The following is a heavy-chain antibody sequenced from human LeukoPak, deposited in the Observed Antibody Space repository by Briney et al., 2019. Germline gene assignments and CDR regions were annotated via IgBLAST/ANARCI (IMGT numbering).Heavy chain of an antibody. J-gene: IGHJ6*03. CDR1: GYSISTGYY. CDR3: ARIYCGGDCRGYYYHYYMDV. D-gene: IGHD2-21*02. CDR2: FYHGGST. Sequence: SETLSLTCTVSGYSISTGYYWDWIRQPPGKGLEWIGTFYHGGSTYYNPSLKSRVTISVDTSKNQFSLNLTSVTAADTAVYYCARIYCGGDCRGYYYHYYMDVWGKGTTVTISS. V-gene: IGHV4-38-2*02.